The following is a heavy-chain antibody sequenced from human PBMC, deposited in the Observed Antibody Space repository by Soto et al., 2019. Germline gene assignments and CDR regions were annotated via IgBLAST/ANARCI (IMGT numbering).Heavy chain of an antibody. CDR1: GFTFSDYY. CDR2: ISSSGSTI. Sequence: GGSLRLSCAASGFTFSDYYMSWIRQAPGKGLEWVSYISSSGSTIYYADSVKGRFTISRDNAKNSLYLQMNSLRAEDTAVYYCARDPSMVRGVIITAPNWFDPWGQGTLVTVSS. CDR3: ARDPSMVRGVIITAPNWFDP. V-gene: IGHV3-11*01. J-gene: IGHJ5*02. D-gene: IGHD3-10*01.